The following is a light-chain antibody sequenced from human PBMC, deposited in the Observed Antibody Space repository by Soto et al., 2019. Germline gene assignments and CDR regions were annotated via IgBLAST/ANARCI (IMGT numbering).Light chain of an antibody. CDR1: QSISIW. J-gene: IGKJ1*01. V-gene: IGKV1-5*03. CDR2: KAS. CDR3: QQYNDNWT. Sequence: IQMTQSRSTVSSSVLHLLTITCPASQSISIWLAWYHQKPGTAPKLLIYKASTLQSGVPSRFSGSGSGTEFTLSISSLQPDDSATYYCQQYNDNWTFGQGTKVDIK.